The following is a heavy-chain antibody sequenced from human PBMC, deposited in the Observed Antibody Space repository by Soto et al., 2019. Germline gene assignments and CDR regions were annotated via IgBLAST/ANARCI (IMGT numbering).Heavy chain of an antibody. J-gene: IGHJ6*02. CDR1: GYSFTSYW. CDR3: ARHCCSGGGCPGAYYYYGMDV. Sequence: PRESLKISCKGSGYSFTSYWIGWVLQMPRKGLEWMWIIYPGDSDTRYSPSFQGQVTISADKSISPAYVQWSSRQASDPSLYYWARHCCSGGGCPGAYYYYGMDVWGQGTTVTVSS. CDR2: IYPGDSDT. V-gene: IGHV5-51*01. D-gene: IGHD2-15*01.